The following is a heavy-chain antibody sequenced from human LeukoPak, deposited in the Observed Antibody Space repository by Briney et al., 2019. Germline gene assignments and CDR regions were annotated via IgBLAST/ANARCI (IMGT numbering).Heavy chain of an antibody. J-gene: IGHJ4*02. D-gene: IGHD5-24*01. CDR3: ARSRDGYIHGLEY. CDR1: GFTFSSYS. CDR2: IWYAESYK. V-gene: IGHV3-33*08. Sequence: GGSLRLSCAASGFTFSSYSMNWVRQTPGKGPEWVANIWYAESYKYYGDNNKHYADSVKGRFTISRDDSKNTLYLQMNSLRAEDTAIYYCARSRDGYIHGLEYWGRGTLVIVS.